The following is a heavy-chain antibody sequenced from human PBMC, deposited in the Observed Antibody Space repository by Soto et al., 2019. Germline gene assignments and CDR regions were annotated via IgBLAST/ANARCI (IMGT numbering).Heavy chain of an antibody. D-gene: IGHD3-22*01. CDR2: INHSGRV. V-gene: IGHV4-34*01. Sequence: SETLSLTCAVYGGSFSGHSWTWIRQSPGKGLEWIGDINHSGRVNYSPSLKSRVTISLDTSKNQFSLTLSAVTAADTAMYYCSTRAYDTNGYYRFDPWGQGTLVTVYS. CDR3: STRAYDTNGYYRFDP. CDR1: GGSFSGHS. J-gene: IGHJ5*01.